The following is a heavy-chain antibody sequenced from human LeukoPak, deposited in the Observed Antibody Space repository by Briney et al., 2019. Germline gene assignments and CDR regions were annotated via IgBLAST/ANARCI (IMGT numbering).Heavy chain of an antibody. V-gene: IGHV1-2*02. Sequence: ASVMVSCKASGYTFTGYYMHWSRQAPGQGLEWMGWINPNSGGTNYAQKFQGRVTMTRDTSISTAYMELSRLKSDDTAVYYCARESSASSNWFDPWGQGTLVTVSS. CDR1: GYTFTGYY. J-gene: IGHJ5*02. D-gene: IGHD6-19*01. CDR2: INPNSGGT. CDR3: ARESSASSNWFDP.